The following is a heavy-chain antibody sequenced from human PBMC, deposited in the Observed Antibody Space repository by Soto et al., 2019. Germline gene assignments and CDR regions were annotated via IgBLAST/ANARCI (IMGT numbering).Heavy chain of an antibody. CDR1: VFTFTSSA. J-gene: IGHJ3*02. CDR2: IVVGSGNT. D-gene: IGHD2-8*01. CDR3: AAALLGYCTNGVCPETFDI. Sequence: SVKVSCKASVFTFTSSAVQWVRQARGQRLEWIGWIVVGSGNTNYAQKFQERVTITRDMSTSTAYMELSSLRSEDTAVYYCAAALLGYCTNGVCPETFDIWGQGTMVTVSS. V-gene: IGHV1-58*01.